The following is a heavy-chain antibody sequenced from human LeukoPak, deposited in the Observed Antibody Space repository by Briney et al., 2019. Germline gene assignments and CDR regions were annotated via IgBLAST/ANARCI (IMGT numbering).Heavy chain of an antibody. Sequence: PGGSLRLSCAASGFTFSSYAMSWVRQAPGKGLEWVSAISGSGGRTYYTDSVKGRFTISRDNSKNTLYLQMNSLRAEDTAVYYCAKDPIGVAAKRGLDYWGQGTLVTVSS. V-gene: IGHV3-23*01. CDR1: GFTFSSYA. J-gene: IGHJ4*02. D-gene: IGHD6-19*01. CDR2: ISGSGGRT. CDR3: AKDPIGVAAKRGLDY.